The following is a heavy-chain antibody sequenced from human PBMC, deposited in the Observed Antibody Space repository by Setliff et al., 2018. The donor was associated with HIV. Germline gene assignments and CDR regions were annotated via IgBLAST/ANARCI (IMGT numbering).Heavy chain of an antibody. Sequence: GASVKVSCKVSGYTLTELSRHWVRQAPGKGLEWMGGLDPKDGTTMYSQKFQGRVTMTEDTSTDTAHMELRSLRSEDTAVYYCVIGSAARPFDYWGQGTLVTVSS. CDR1: GYTLTELS. CDR3: VIGSAARPFDY. V-gene: IGHV1-24*01. D-gene: IGHD6-6*01. CDR2: LDPKDGTT. J-gene: IGHJ4*02.